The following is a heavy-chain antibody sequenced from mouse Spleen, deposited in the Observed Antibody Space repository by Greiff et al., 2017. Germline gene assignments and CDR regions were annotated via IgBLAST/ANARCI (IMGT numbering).Heavy chain of an antibody. V-gene: IGHV1-15*01. D-gene: IGHD2-5*01. J-gene: IGHJ4*01. CDR3: TRGVHSNYVGDY. Sequence: VQLQQSGAELVRPGASVTLSCKASGYTFTDYEMHWVKQTPVHGLEWIGAIDPETGGTAYNQKFKGKAILTADKSSSTAYMELRSLTSEDSAVYYCTRGVHSNYVGDYWGQGTSVTVSS. CDR2: IDPETGGT. CDR1: GYTFTDYE.